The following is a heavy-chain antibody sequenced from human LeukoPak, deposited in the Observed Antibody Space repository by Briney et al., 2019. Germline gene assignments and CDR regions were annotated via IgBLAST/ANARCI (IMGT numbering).Heavy chain of an antibody. V-gene: IGHV1-24*01. Sequence: ASVKVSCKVSGYTLTELSMHWVRQAPGKGLEWMGGFDPEDGETIYAQKFQGRVTMTEDTSTDTAYMELSSLRSEDTAVYYCARVGCSGGSCYQYYFDYWGQGTLVTVSS. CDR3: ARVGCSGGSCYQYYFDY. CDR2: FDPEDGET. J-gene: IGHJ4*02. CDR1: GYTLTELS. D-gene: IGHD2-15*01.